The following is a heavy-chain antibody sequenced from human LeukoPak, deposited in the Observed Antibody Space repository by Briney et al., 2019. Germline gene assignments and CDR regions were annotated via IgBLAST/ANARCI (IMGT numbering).Heavy chain of an antibody. D-gene: IGHD6-19*01. J-gene: IGHJ5*02. Sequence: GGSLRLSCAASGDPSSSFYMSWVRQAPGKGLEWVSSISSSTSYIFYADSARGRVTISRDNAKNSLYLQMNSLRVEDTAVYYCARDRGIGWHTLVTWGQGTLVTVSS. V-gene: IGHV3-21*01. CDR3: ARDRGIGWHTLVT. CDR2: ISSSTSYI. CDR1: GDPSSSFY.